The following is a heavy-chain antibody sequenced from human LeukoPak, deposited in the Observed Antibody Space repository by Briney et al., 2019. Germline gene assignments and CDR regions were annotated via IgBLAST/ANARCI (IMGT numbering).Heavy chain of an antibody. D-gene: IGHD5-24*01. CDR1: GFTFSSYG. Sequence: PGGSLRLSCAASGFTFSSYGTHWVRQAPGKGLEWVAVIWYDGSNKYYADSVKGRFTISRDNSKNTLYLQMNSLRAEDTAVYYCARGPGEMATITGGQGTLVTVSS. V-gene: IGHV3-33*01. J-gene: IGHJ4*02. CDR2: IWYDGSNK. CDR3: ARGPGEMATIT.